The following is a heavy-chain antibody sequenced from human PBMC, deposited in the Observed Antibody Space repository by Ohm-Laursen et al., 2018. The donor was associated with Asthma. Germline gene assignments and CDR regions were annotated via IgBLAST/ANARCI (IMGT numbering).Heavy chain of an antibody. CDR3: ARGIYYYECPGYYVFDY. V-gene: IGHV4-30-4*08. Sequence: PSETLSLTCTVSGGSISSGGYYWSWIRQHPGKGLEWIGHIYYSGRTYYNPSLKSRVTISVDTSKNQFSLKVNSVTAADSAVYYCARGIYYYECPGYYVFDYWGQGTLVTVSS. D-gene: IGHD3-22*01. CDR1: GGSISSGGYY. J-gene: IGHJ4*02. CDR2: IYYSGRT.